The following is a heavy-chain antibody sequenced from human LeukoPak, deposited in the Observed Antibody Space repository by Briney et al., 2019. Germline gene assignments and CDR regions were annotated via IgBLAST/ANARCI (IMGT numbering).Heavy chain of an antibody. V-gene: IGHV3-7*03. CDR2: IKQDGSEK. Sequence: GGSLRLSCAASGFTFSSYWMSWVRQAPGKGLEWVANIKQDGSEKYYVDSVKGRFTISRDNSKNSLYLQMNSLRTEDTALYYCAKAGGAYDFWSGSPEYFQHWGQGTLVTVSS. D-gene: IGHD3-3*01. J-gene: IGHJ1*01. CDR3: AKAGGAYDFWSGSPEYFQH. CDR1: GFTFSSYW.